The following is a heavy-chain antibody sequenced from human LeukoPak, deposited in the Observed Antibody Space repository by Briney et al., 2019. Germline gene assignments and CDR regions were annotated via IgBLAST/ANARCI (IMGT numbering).Heavy chain of an antibody. CDR3: ARDGTYTDYDPDFDI. CDR2: IKQDGSEK. J-gene: IGHJ4*02. D-gene: IGHD5-12*01. CDR1: GFTFSRFW. Sequence: GGSLRLSCAASGFTFSRFWISWVRQAPGKGLEWVANIKQDGSEKYYVDSVKGRFTISRDNAKNSLYLQMNSLRAEDTAVFYCARDGTYTDYDPDFDIWGQGTLVTVSS. V-gene: IGHV3-7*04.